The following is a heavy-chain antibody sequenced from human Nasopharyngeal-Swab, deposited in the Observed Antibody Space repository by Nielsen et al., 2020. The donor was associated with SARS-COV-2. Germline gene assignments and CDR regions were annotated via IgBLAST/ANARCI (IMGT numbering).Heavy chain of an antibody. J-gene: IGHJ2*01. CDR1: GGSSSGYY. CDR3: ARVAEFYYGSGSHYWYFDL. CDR2: INHSGST. V-gene: IGHV4-34*01. D-gene: IGHD3-10*01. Sequence: SETLSLTCAVYGGSSSGYYWSWIRQPPGKGPEWIGEINHSGSTNYNPSLKSRVTISVGTSKNQFSLKLSSVTAADTAVYYCARVAEFYYGSGSHYWYFDLWGRGTLVTVSS.